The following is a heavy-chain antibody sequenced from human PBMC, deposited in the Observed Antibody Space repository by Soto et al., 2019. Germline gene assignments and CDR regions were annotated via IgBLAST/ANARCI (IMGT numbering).Heavy chain of an antibody. Sequence: PGGSLRLCCTASGFTFGDYAMSWVRQAPGKGLEWVGFIRSKAYGGTTEYAASVKGRFTISRDDSKSIAYLQMNSLKTEDTAVYYCTRGSGSWSPLDCWGQGTLVTVSS. J-gene: IGHJ4*02. CDR3: TRGSGSWSPLDC. CDR2: IRSKAYGGTT. CDR1: GFTFGDYA. V-gene: IGHV3-49*04. D-gene: IGHD1-26*01.